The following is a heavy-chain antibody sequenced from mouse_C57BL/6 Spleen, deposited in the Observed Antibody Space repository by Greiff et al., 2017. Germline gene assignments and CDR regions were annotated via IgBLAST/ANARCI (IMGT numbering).Heavy chain of an antibody. CDR1: GYTFTSYW. Sequence: QVQLQQPGAELVMPGASVKLSCKASGYTFTSYWMHWVKQRPGQGLEWIGEIDPSDSYTNYNQKFKGKSTLTVDKSSSTAYMQLSSLTSADSAVFYCARSYYGSSSKDFDDWGQGTTLTVSS. D-gene: IGHD1-1*01. CDR3: ARSYYGSSSKDFDD. J-gene: IGHJ2*01. CDR2: IDPSDSYT. V-gene: IGHV1-69*01.